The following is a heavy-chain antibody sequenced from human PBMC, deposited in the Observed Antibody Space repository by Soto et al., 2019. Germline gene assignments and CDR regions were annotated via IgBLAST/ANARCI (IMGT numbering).Heavy chain of an antibody. CDR2: IYPGDSDT. V-gene: IGHV5-51*01. CDR1: GYSFTSYW. Sequence: GASLKISCKASGYSFTSYWIGWVRQMPGKGLEWMGVIYPGDSDTRYSPSFQGQVTISADKSISTAYLQWSSLKASDTAVYYCARHNEAVAATYWGQGTLVTVSS. J-gene: IGHJ4*02. D-gene: IGHD6-19*01. CDR3: ARHNEAVAATY.